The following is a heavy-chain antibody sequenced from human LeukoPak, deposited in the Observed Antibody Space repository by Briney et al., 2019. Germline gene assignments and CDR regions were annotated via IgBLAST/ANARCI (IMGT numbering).Heavy chain of an antibody. Sequence: PGGSLRLSCAASGFTFSSYAMSWVRQAPGKGLEWVSSIGGGGVDTYYAASVKGRFTISRDNYKNTLYLQMNSLRVEDTAVYYCAKDPPTTGTTFDNWGRGTLVTVSS. V-gene: IGHV3-23*01. CDR1: GFTFSSYA. CDR2: IGGGGVDT. J-gene: IGHJ4*02. CDR3: AKDPPTTGTTFDN. D-gene: IGHD1-1*01.